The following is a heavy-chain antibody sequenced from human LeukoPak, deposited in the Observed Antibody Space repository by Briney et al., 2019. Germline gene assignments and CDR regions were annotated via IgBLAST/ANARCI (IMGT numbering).Heavy chain of an antibody. CDR1: GGSISSSSYY. J-gene: IGHJ4*02. D-gene: IGHD6-19*01. CDR3: ARFMAVAGTPLGY. V-gene: IGHV4-39*01. Sequence: SETLSLTCTVSGGSISSSSYYWGWIRQPPGKGLEWIGSIYYSGSTYYNPSLKSRVTISVDTSKNQFSLKLSSVTAADTAVYYCARFMAVAGTPLGYWGQGTLVTVSS. CDR2: IYYSGST.